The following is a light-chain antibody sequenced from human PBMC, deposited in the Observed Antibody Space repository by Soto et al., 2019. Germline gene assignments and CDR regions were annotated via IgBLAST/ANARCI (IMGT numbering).Light chain of an antibody. V-gene: IGLV1-47*02. J-gene: IGLJ1*01. CDR2: LDS. CDR3: AACDDSLNAYV. Sequence: QSVLTQPPSAASTPGQRVTLSCSGISSNIGTFYVYWYQHLPETAPRLLIYLDSQRPSGVPDRFSGSKSGTSASLAISGLRSNDEGIYYCAACDDSLNAYVFGTGTKLTVL. CDR1: SSNIGTFY.